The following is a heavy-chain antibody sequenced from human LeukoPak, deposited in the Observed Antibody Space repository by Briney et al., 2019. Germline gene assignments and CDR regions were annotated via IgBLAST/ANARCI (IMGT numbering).Heavy chain of an antibody. Sequence: GAAVKVSCKASGGTFSSYAISWVREAPVQGLEWMGGIIPIFGTANYAQKFQGRVTITADESTSTAYMELSSLRSEDTAVYYCARGPYYDFWSGPTRYVFPLDYWGQGTLVTVSS. CDR2: IIPIFGTA. J-gene: IGHJ4*02. CDR1: GGTFSSYA. D-gene: IGHD3-3*01. V-gene: IGHV1-69*01. CDR3: ARGPYYDFWSGPTRYVFPLDY.